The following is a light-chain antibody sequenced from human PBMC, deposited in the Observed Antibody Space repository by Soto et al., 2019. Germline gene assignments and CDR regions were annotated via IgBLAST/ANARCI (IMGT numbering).Light chain of an antibody. CDR2: DAS. Sequence: EIVFTQSPGTLSLSPGDRTTLSCMASQSVSSSYLAWYQQKPGQAPKLLIYDASSRATGIPDRFSGGGSGTEFTLTISSLQPDDFATYYCQHYNSYGTFGQGTKVDIK. CDR3: QHYNSYGT. V-gene: IGKV3-20*01. J-gene: IGKJ1*01. CDR1: QSVSSSY.